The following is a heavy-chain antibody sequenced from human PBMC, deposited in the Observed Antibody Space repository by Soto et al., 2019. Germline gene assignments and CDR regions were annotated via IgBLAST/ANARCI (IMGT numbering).Heavy chain of an antibody. Sequence: QLQLQESGSGMVKPSQTLSLTCAVSGCSISSGGYSCSWIRQPPGKGLEWNGYIYHSGSTYYNPSLKSRVTISVDRSKNQCSLKLSSVTAADTAVYYCARGMTTVTTLDYWGQGTLVTVSS. CDR2: IYHSGST. CDR3: ARGMTTVTTLDY. J-gene: IGHJ4*02. D-gene: IGHD4-4*01. V-gene: IGHV4-30-2*01. CDR1: GCSISSGGYS.